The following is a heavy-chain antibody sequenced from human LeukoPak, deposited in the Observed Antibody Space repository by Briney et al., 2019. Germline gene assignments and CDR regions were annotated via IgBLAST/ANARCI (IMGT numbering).Heavy chain of an antibody. J-gene: IGHJ5*02. Sequence: SETLSLTCTVSGGSISSSSYYWGWIRQPPGKGLEWIGSIYYSGSTYYNPSLKSRVTISVDTSKNQFSLKLSSVTAADTAVYYCARGVTTVVTAGSWFDPWGQGTLVTVSS. D-gene: IGHD4-23*01. CDR2: IYYSGST. V-gene: IGHV4-39*07. CDR3: ARGVTTVVTAGSWFDP. CDR1: GGSISSSSYY.